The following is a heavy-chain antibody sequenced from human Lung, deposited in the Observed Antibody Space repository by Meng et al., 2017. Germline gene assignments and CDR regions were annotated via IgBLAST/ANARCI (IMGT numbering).Heavy chain of an antibody. CDR3: AKEAAMAS. Sequence: EWELRGSGGGLVQPGGSLRLSCAASGFTFTAFSMTWVRQAPGKGLEWVSTISSTGDSTFYPDSVKGRFIVSRDNSKNTLYLQMNSLRAEDTAIYYCAKEAAMASWGQGTLVTVSS. J-gene: IGHJ5*02. D-gene: IGHD5-18*01. CDR1: GFTFTAFS. CDR2: ISSTGDST. V-gene: IGHV3-23*01.